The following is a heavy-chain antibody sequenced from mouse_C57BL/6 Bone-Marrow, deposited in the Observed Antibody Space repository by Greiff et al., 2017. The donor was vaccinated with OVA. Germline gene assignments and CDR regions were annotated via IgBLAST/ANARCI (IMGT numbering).Heavy chain of an antibody. J-gene: IGHJ1*03. CDR1: GFTFSSYA. D-gene: IGHD2-1*01. CDR3: ARDQGNYWYFDV. Sequence: VQLKESGGGLVKPGGSLKLSCAASGFTFSSYAMSWVRQTPEKRLEWVATISDGGSYTYYPDNVKGRFTISRDNAKNNLYLQRSHLKSEDTAMYYCARDQGNYWYFDVWGTGTTVTVSS. V-gene: IGHV5-4*01. CDR2: ISDGGSYT.